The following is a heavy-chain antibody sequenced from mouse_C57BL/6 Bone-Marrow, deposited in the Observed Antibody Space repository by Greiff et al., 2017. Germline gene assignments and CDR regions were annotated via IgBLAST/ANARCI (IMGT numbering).Heavy chain of an antibody. Sequence: EVQLVESGGGLVKPGGSLKLSCAASGFTFSSYAMSWVRPTPEKRLEWVAPISDGGSYTSYPDNVKGRFTISRDKCKNKLYLQRSQLKSEDTAMYYCASAGSPYAMDYWGQGTSVTGSS. D-gene: IGHD4-1*01. CDR3: ASAGSPYAMDY. CDR2: ISDGGSYT. J-gene: IGHJ4*01. V-gene: IGHV5-4*01. CDR1: GFTFSSYA.